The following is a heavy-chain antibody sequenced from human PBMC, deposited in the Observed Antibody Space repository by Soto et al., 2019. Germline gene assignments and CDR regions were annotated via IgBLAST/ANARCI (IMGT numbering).Heavy chain of an antibody. J-gene: IGHJ4*02. Sequence: PSETLSLTCAVSGYSISSGYYWGWIRQPPGKGLEWIGSIYHSGSTYYNPSLKSRVTISVDTSKNQFSLKLSSVTAADTAVYYCARAGRDGYNHDYWAQGTLVTVSS. CDR3: ARAGRDGYNHDY. V-gene: IGHV4-38-2*01. CDR1: GYSISSGYY. CDR2: IYHSGST. D-gene: IGHD5-12*01.